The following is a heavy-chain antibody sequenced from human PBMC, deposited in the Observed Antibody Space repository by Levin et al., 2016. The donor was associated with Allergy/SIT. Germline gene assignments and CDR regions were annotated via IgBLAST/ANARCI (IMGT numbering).Heavy chain of an antibody. CDR2: IKYDGSDM. V-gene: IGHV3-7*03. CDR3: VRGGGLDGGY. CDR1: GFSLSNYW. J-gene: IGHJ4*02. Sequence: GGSLRLSCTASGFSLSNYWMSWVRQTPGTGLEWLANIKYDGSDMYYMGSLKGRFTISRDNAKNSLYLQMNSLTAEDTAIYYCVRGGGLDGGYWGQGTRVTVSS. D-gene: IGHD5-24*01.